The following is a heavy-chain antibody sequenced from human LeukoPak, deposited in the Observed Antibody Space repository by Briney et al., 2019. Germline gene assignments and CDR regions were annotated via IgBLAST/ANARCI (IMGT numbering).Heavy chain of an antibody. J-gene: IGHJ4*02. D-gene: IGHD6-19*01. V-gene: IGHV3-7*01. CDR1: GFTFSNYW. Sequence: GGSLRLSCAGTGFTFSNYWMNWVRQAPGKGLEWVANIKEDGSRINYVDSVKGRYTISRDNAKNSVYLQMDNLRAEDTAVYYCVGSSGWLFDYWGQGILVAVSS. CDR3: VGSSGWLFDY. CDR2: IKEDGSRI.